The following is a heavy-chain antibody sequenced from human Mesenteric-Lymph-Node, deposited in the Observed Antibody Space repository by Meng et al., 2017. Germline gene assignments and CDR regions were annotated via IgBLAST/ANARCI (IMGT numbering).Heavy chain of an antibody. Sequence: QVQLQQSGPGLLKLSETLSLPCDEYGGSFSGYYWSWSRQPPGKGLEWIGEINHSGSTNYNPSLKSRVTISVDTSKNQFYLKLSSVTAADTAVYYCARDHAGFDPWGQGTLVTVSS. J-gene: IGHJ5*02. CDR2: INHSGST. CDR1: GGSFSGYY. V-gene: IGHV4-34*01. CDR3: ARDHAGFDP.